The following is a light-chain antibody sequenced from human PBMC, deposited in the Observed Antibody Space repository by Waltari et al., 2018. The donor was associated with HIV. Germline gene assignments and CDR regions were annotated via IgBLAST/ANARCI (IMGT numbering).Light chain of an antibody. V-gene: IGKV1-33*01. J-gene: IGKJ3*01. CDR1: QDISIY. Sequence: DIQMTQSPSSLSASVGYRVTITCQASQDISIYLNWYQPKPGKAPKLLIDGASDLETGVPSRFSGSGSGTHFTFNISSLQPADFATYCCQQYDAVPVTFGPGTKVEIK. CDR3: QQYDAVPVT. CDR2: GAS.